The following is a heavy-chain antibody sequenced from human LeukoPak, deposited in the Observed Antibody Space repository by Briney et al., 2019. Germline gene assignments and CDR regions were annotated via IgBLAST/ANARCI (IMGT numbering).Heavy chain of an antibody. D-gene: IGHD6-19*01. J-gene: IGHJ5*02. CDR2: IYYSGST. CDR1: GGSISSYY. Sequence: SETLSLTCTVSGGSISSYYWSWIRQPPGKGLEWIGYIYYSGSTNYNPSLKSRVTISVDTSKNQFSLKLSSATAADTAVYYCAKASSGWSGRWFDPWGQGTLVTVSS. CDR3: AKASSGWSGRWFDP. V-gene: IGHV4-59*01.